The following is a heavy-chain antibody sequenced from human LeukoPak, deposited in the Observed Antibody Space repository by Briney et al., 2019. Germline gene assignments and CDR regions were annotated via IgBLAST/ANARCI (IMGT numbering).Heavy chain of an antibody. J-gene: IGHJ4*02. Sequence: ASVKVSCKASGYTFTIYGISWVRQAPGQGLEWMGIIDPSGGSTSYAQKFQGRVTMTRDTSTSTVYMELSSLRSEDTAVYYCARDDYYGSGSSCYWGQGTLVTVSS. CDR2: IDPSGGST. V-gene: IGHV1-46*01. D-gene: IGHD3-10*01. CDR3: ARDDYYGSGSSCY. CDR1: GYTFTIYG.